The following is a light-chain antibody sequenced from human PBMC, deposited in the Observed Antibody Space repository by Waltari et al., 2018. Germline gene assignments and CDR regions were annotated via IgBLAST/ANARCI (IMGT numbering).Light chain of an antibody. J-gene: IGKJ1*01. CDR1: QSVSGSR. V-gene: IGKV3-20*01. CDR2: GAS. CDR3: LQYGGSPRT. Sequence: DIVLTQSPGTLSLSPGERATLSCRASQSVSGSRLAWYQQRPGQAPRLLIYGASNRATGIPDRFSGSGSGKDFTLTISRLDPEDFAVYYCLQYGGSPRTFGQGTKVEI.